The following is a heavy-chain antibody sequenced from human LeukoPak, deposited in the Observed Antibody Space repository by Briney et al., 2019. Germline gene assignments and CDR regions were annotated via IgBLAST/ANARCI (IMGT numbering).Heavy chain of an antibody. CDR3: ARGDYYDSSGYRPGYYFDY. CDR1: GGSFSGYY. Sequence: SETLSLTCAVYGGSFSGYYWSWIRQPPGKGLEWIGEINHSGSTNYNPSLKSRVTISVDTSKNQFSLRLSSVTAADTAVYYCARGDYYDSSGYRPGYYFDYWGQGTLVTVSS. CDR2: INHSGST. J-gene: IGHJ4*02. D-gene: IGHD3-22*01. V-gene: IGHV4-34*01.